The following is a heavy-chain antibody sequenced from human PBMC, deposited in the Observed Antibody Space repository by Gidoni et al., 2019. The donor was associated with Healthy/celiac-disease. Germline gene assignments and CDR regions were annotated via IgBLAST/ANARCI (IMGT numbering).Heavy chain of an antibody. CDR3: ARDPAFEEPVTTGFDY. J-gene: IGHJ4*02. D-gene: IGHD4-17*01. Sequence: QVQLVESGGGVVQPGRSLRLSCAASGFPFSSYAMHWVRQAPGKGLEWVAVISYDGSNKYYADSVKGRFTISRDNSKNTLYLQMNSLRAEDTAVYYCARDPAFEEPVTTGFDYWGQGTLVTVSS. CDR2: ISYDGSNK. CDR1: GFPFSSYA. V-gene: IGHV3-30-3*01.